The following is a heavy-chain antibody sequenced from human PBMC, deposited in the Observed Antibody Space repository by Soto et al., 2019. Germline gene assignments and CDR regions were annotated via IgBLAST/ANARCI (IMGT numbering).Heavy chain of an antibody. CDR2: INSNGRNK. CDR3: VKDYDPQAYAWGSYSHY. D-gene: IGHD3-10*01. CDR1: GFTFSNSA. Sequence: GGSLRLSCSASGFTFSNSAMHWVRQAPGRGLEYLSFINSNGRNKFYGDSVKGRFTVSRDNSKNTLYLHKRSLRTDATALYYCVKDYDPQAYAWGSYSHYWGPGTLVTVSS. V-gene: IGHV3-64D*06. J-gene: IGHJ4*01.